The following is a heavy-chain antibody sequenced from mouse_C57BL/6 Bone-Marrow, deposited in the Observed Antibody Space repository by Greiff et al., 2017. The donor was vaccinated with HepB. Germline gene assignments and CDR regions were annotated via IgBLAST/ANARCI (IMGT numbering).Heavy chain of an antibody. CDR2: IYPGDGDT. CDR1: GYAFSSSW. V-gene: IGHV1-82*01. J-gene: IGHJ2*01. Sequence: QVQLQQSGPELVKPGASVKISCKSSGYAFSSSWMNWVKQRPGKGLVWIGRIYPGDGDTNYNGKFKGKATLTADKSSSTAYMQLSSLTSEDSAVYFCARSGNSIGYWGQGTTLTVSS. CDR3: ARSGNSIGY. D-gene: IGHD2-1*01.